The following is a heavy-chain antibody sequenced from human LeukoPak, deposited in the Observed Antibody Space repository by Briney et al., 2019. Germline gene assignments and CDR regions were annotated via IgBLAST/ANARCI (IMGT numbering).Heavy chain of an antibody. Sequence: PSETLFLTCTVSGGSITSNNYYWGWIRQPPGKGLEWIGSISYGGSTHYNPSLKSRVTISVDTSKNQFSLKLRSVTATDTAVYHCATSPGADCGGGHWFDPWGQGTLVTVSS. CDR1: GGSITSNNYY. CDR2: ISYGGST. J-gene: IGHJ5*02. V-gene: IGHV4-39*01. CDR3: ATSPGADCGGGHWFDP. D-gene: IGHD4-23*01.